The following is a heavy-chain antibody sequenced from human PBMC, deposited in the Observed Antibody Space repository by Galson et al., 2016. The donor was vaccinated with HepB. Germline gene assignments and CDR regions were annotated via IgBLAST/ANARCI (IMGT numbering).Heavy chain of an antibody. J-gene: IGHJ1*01. V-gene: IGHV3-30*04. CDR1: GFTFSNYA. D-gene: IGHD2-21*01. CDR2: ISDDGSKK. CDR3: AKEGEYCGSDCYSGYFQH. Sequence: SLRLSCAASGFTFSNYAMSWVRQAPGKGLEWVALISDDGSKKYYADSVKGRFTISRDNSKNTLYLQMNSLRAEDTAVYYCAKEGEYCGSDCYSGYFQHWGQGTLVTVSS.